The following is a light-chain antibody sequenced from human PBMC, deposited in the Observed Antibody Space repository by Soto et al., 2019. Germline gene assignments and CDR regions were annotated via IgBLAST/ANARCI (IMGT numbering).Light chain of an antibody. CDR2: SAS. Sequence: DIQMTQSPSYLSASVGDRVTITCRASQSITTYLNWYRQKPRKAPKLLIYSASTLQSGVPSRFSGRRSGTDFTLTISSLQPEDFATYYCQQSYSSPPTFGQGTKVDIK. V-gene: IGKV1-39*01. CDR3: QQSYSSPPT. CDR1: QSITTY. J-gene: IGKJ1*01.